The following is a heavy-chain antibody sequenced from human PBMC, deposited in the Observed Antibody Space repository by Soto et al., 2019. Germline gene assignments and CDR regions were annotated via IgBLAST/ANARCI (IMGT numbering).Heavy chain of an antibody. D-gene: IGHD4-17*01. CDR1: GGPFSSGGYY. V-gene: IGHV4-31*03. CDR2: IYQNGDT. CDR3: ARGDSTVSSVFDY. Sequence: QVQLQESGPGLVKPSQTLSLTCTVSGGPFSSGGYYWSWNRQEPGKGLEWIGYIYQNGDTSYNPSLKSRVTISADTSKTQFSLKLSSVTAAYTAVYYCARGDSTVSSVFDYWGQGMLVTVSS. J-gene: IGHJ4*02.